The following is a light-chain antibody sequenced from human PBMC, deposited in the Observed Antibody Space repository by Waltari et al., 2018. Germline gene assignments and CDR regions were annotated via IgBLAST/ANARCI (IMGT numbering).Light chain of an antibody. J-gene: IGKJ3*01. CDR2: GAS. V-gene: IGKV3D-15*01. CDR3: QQNSNWPFT. CDR1: QSVSNR. Sequence: EIAMTQSPATLSLSPGERATLSCRASQSVSNRLAWYQQKPGRSPRLLIYGASSRATGIPDRFSGSGSGTEFTLIISSLEPEDVAVYYCQQNSNWPFTFGPGTKLDIK.